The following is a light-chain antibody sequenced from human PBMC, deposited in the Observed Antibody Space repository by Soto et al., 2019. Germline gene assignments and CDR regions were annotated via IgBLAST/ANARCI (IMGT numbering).Light chain of an antibody. CDR3: QQYNEWPPLT. CDR2: GAS. CDR1: QSVSSN. V-gene: IGKV3-15*01. J-gene: IGKJ4*01. Sequence: EIVITQSPSTLSVSPGERATLSCRASQSVSSNLAWYQQKPGQAPRLLIFGASTRATGIPARFSGSGSGTEFTLTISSLQSEDFAVYYCQQYNEWPPLTFGGGTKVDIK.